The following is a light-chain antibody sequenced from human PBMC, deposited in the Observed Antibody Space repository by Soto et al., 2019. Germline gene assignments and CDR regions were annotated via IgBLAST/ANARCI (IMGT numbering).Light chain of an antibody. J-gene: IGKJ1*01. CDR1: QTVSSNF. CDR3: QQYGTSPAT. V-gene: IGKV3-20*01. CDR2: GAS. Sequence: EIVLTQSPGTLSLSPGDRATLSCSASQTVSSNFLAWYQQRPAQAPRLLIHGASTRATGITDRFSGSVSGTDFTLIIGGLEPEDFAVYYCQQYGTSPATFGQGTKVDIK.